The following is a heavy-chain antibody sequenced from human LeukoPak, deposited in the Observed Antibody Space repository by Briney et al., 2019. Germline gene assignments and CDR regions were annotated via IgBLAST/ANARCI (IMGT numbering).Heavy chain of an antibody. CDR2: ISGSAHKI. D-gene: IGHD5-18*01. CDR3: AGRPTGYSSGYIH. V-gene: IGHV3-23*01. CDR1: GFTFSSYA. J-gene: IGHJ4*02. Sequence: GGSLRLSCAASGFTFSSYAMSWVRQVPGKGLDWVSVISGSAHKIRYADSVKGRFTISRDNSENIVYLQMNNLRVEDTAVYYCAGRPTGYSSGYIHWGQGTLVTVSS.